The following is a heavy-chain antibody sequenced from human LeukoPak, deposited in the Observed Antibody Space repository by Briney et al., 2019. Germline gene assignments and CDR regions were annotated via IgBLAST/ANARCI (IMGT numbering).Heavy chain of an antibody. J-gene: IGHJ4*02. CDR1: GYTFTSYD. V-gene: IGHV1-8*01. D-gene: IGHD4-17*01. CDR2: MNPNSGNT. Sequence: GASVKVSCKASGYTFTSYDINWVRQASGQGLEGMGWMNPNSGNTGYAQKFQGRVTMTRNTSISTAYMELSSVRSEDTAVYYCARGYGVYEDYFDYWGQGTLVTVSS. CDR3: ARGYGVYEDYFDY.